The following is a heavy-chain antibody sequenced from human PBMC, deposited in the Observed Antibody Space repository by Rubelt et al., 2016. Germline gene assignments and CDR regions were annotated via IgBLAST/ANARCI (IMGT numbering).Heavy chain of an antibody. D-gene: IGHD6-13*01. J-gene: IGHJ4*02. CDR1: GGSISSGGYY. Sequence: QVQLQESGPGLVKPSQTLSLTCTVSGGSISSGGYYWSWIRQHPGKGLEWIGYIYYSGSTYYNPSLKSRVTISVDTSKNPFSRKLSSVTAADTAVDYCARKAAAGLVYWGQGTLVTVSS. V-gene: IGHV4-31*03. CDR2: IYYSGST. CDR3: ARKAAAGLVY.